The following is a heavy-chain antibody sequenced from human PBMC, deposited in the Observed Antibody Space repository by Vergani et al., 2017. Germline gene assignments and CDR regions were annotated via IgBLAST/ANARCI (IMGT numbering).Heavy chain of an antibody. CDR1: GFTFSTYD. D-gene: IGHD6-6*01. CDR3: ARRDSSSPALDY. CDR2: IGTAGDT. Sequence: EVQLVESGGGLVQPGGSLRLSCAASGFTFSTYDMHWVRQATGKGLEWVSAIGTAGDTYYPGSVKGRFTISRENAKNSLYLQMNGLRAGDTAEYYCARRDSSSPALDYWGQGTLVTVSS. V-gene: IGHV3-13*01. J-gene: IGHJ4*02.